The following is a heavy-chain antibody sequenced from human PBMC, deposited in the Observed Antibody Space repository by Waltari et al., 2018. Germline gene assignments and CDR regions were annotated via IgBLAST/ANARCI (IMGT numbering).Heavy chain of an antibody. J-gene: IGHJ4*02. CDR2: ISYDGSSK. Sequence: QVQLVESGGGVVQPGRSLRLSCAASGLTFRSYAMHWVRQAPGKGLELVSVISYDGSSKFYADSVKGRITIFRDNSKNTLYLQMSSLRVEDTAVYYCARGARVGNWGPFDYWGQGTLVTVSS. D-gene: IGHD7-27*01. CDR3: ARGARVGNWGPFDY. V-gene: IGHV3-30-3*01. CDR1: GLTFRSYA.